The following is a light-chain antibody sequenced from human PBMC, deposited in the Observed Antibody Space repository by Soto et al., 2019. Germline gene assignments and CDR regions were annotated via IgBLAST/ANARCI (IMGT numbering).Light chain of an antibody. V-gene: IGLV2-14*03. CDR1: SSDVGAFNY. Sequence: QSALTQPASVSGSPGQAITISCSGTSSDVGAFNYVSWYQQHPGKAPKLMIYDVSNRPSGVSNRFSGSKSGNTASLTISGLRAEYEAHYYCNSYTSNNTYVFGTGPKVTV. CDR3: NSYTSNNTYV. J-gene: IGLJ1*01. CDR2: DVS.